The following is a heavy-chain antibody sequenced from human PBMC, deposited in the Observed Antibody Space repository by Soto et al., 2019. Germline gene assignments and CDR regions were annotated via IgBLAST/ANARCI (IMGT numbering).Heavy chain of an antibody. CDR2: IYWDDSK. D-gene: IGHD2-8*01. V-gene: IGHV2-5*02. CDR1: GFSLSTSGVG. Sequence: QITLKESGPTLVRPTQTLTLTCAFSGFSLSTSGVGVGWIRQPPGKALEWLAVIYWDDSKHYSPSLRSRLTITKDTSKNQVVLTMTNLDPMETGTYYWAPKGPEEWPLDYWGQGTLVTVSS. J-gene: IGHJ4*02. CDR3: APKGPEEWPLDY.